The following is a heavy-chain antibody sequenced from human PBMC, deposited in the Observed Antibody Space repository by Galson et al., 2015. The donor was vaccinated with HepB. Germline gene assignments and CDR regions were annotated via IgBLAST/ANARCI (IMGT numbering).Heavy chain of an antibody. Sequence: SLRLSCAASGFSFSASAIHWVRQASGKGPEWVGRIRSKMSNYATEYVPSLKGRFTISRDGSKNTAYLHMNSLKTEDTAVYYCLTLGDFSGYSIRWGRGTPVTVSS. CDR3: LTLGDFSGYSIR. V-gene: IGHV3-73*01. D-gene: IGHD1-26*01. J-gene: IGHJ1*01. CDR1: GFSFSASA. CDR2: IRSKMSNYAT.